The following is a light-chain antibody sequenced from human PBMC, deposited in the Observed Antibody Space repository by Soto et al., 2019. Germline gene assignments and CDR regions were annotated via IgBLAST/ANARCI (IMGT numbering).Light chain of an antibody. Sequence: EIVLTQSPGTLSLSPGERATLSCRASQSVSSSYLAWYQQKPGQAPRLLIYGASSRATGIPDRFSGSGSGTAFTLAISRLEPEDFAVYFCRQYGSSTWTFGQGTKVEI. CDR1: QSVSSSY. V-gene: IGKV3-20*01. CDR2: GAS. CDR3: RQYGSSTWT. J-gene: IGKJ1*01.